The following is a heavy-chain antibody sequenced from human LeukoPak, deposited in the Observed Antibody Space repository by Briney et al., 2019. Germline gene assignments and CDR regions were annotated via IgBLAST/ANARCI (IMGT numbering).Heavy chain of an antibody. V-gene: IGHV3-30*02. CDR1: GFTFSTYG. CDR3: ARLGAVAGTFDY. CDR2: IRYDGRNK. J-gene: IGHJ4*02. D-gene: IGHD6-19*01. Sequence: GGSLRLSCAASGFTFSTYGMHWVRQAPGKGLEWVAFIRYDGRNKYYADSVKGRFTISRDNSKNTLCLQMNSLRAEDTAVYYCARLGAVAGTFDYWGQGTLVTVSS.